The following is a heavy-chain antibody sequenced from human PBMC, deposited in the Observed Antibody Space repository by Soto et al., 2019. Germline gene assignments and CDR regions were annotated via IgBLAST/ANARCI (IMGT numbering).Heavy chain of an antibody. CDR1: GFNFNKYA. CDR2: ISCCGGTA. D-gene: IGHD6-19*01. CDR3: AKADGEQWLLPHLEN. J-gene: IGHJ4*02. Sequence: EVQLLESGGDLVRPGESLRLSCAASGFNFNKYAMSWVRQAPGEGLEWVSGISCCGGTAYYADSVKGRFTIARDDSKNTLFLHMNSLRVEDTAEYYCAKADGEQWLLPHLENWGRGTLVTVS. V-gene: IGHV3-23*01.